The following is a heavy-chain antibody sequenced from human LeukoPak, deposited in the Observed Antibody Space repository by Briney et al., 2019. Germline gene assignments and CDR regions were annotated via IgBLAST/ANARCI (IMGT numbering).Heavy chain of an antibody. Sequence: EESLKISCKGSGYSFTSYWITWVRQMPGKGLEWMGRIDPSDSYTNYSPSFQGHVTISADKSISTAYLQWSSLKASDTAIYYCARHENIFSTFDMWGQGTMVTVSS. CDR3: ARHENIFSTFDM. D-gene: IGHD3-9*01. V-gene: IGHV5-10-1*01. CDR1: GYSFTSYW. J-gene: IGHJ3*02. CDR2: IDPSDSYT.